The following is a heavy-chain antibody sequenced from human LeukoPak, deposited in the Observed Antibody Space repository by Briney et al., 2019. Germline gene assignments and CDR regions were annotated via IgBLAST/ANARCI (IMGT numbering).Heavy chain of an antibody. CDR3: ARPQTGYYYYYGMDV. J-gene: IGHJ6*02. CDR1: GFTFSNYE. CDR2: ISSSGRTI. V-gene: IGHV3-48*03. D-gene: IGHD3-16*01. Sequence: RGSLRLSCAASGFTFSNYEMNWVRQAPGKGLEWVSYISSSGRTIYYADSVKGRFTISRDNAKNSLYLQMNSLRAEDTAVYYCARPQTGYYYYYGMDVWGQGTTVTVSS.